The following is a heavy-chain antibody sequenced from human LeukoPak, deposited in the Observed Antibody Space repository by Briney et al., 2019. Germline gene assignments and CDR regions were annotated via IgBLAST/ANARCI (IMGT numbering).Heavy chain of an antibody. D-gene: IGHD1-1*01. J-gene: IGHJ4*02. CDR3: ARSLGRPTD. Sequence: SETLSLTCAVYGGSFSGYYWSWIRQPPGKGLEWIGEINHSGSTNYNPSLKSRVTISVDTSKNQFSLKLSSVTAADTAVYYCARSLGRPTDWGQGTLVTVSS. V-gene: IGHV4-34*01. CDR1: GGSFSGYY. CDR2: INHSGST.